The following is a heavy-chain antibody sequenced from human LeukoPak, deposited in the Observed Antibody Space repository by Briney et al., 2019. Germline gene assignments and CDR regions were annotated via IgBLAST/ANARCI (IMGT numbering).Heavy chain of an antibody. CDR3: AKVLTPFIYYDSSGYYYSAFDI. Sequence: GRSLRLSCAASGFTFSSYGTHWVRQAPGKGLEWVAVISYDGSNKYHADSVKGRFTISRDNSKNTLYLQMNSLRAEDTAVYYCAKVLTPFIYYDSSGYYYSAFDIWGQGTMVTVSS. V-gene: IGHV3-30*18. D-gene: IGHD3-22*01. J-gene: IGHJ3*02. CDR2: ISYDGSNK. CDR1: GFTFSSYG.